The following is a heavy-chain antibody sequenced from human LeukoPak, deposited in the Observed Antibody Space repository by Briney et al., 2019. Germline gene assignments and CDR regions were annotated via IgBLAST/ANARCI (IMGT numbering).Heavy chain of an antibody. D-gene: IGHD2-15*01. J-gene: IGHJ5*02. CDR2: IYYSGST. V-gene: IGHV4-30-4*01. CDR3: ARYCSGGSCYPRTFDP. Sequence: NSSQTLSLTCTVSGGSISSGDYYWSRIRQPPGKGLEWIRYIYYSGSTYYNPSLKSRVTISVDTSKNQFSLKLSSVIAADTAVYYCARYCSGGSCYPRTFDPWGQGTLVTVSS. CDR1: GGSISSGDYY.